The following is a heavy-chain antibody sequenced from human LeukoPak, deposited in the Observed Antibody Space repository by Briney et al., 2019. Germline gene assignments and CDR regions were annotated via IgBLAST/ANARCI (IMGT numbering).Heavy chain of an antibody. V-gene: IGHV3-30-3*01. Sequence: PGGSLRLSCAASGFTSSSYAMHWVRQAPGKGLEWVAVISYDGSNKYYADSVKGRFTISRDNSKNTLYLQMNSLRAEDTAVYYCARELYYDFWSGYYPHFDYWGQGTLVTVSS. J-gene: IGHJ4*02. CDR3: ARELYYDFWSGYYPHFDY. CDR2: ISYDGSNK. CDR1: GFTSSSYA. D-gene: IGHD3-3*01.